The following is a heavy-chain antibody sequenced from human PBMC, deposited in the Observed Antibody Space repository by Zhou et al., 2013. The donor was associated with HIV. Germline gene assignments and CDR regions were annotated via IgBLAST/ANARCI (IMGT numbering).Heavy chain of an antibody. Sequence: EVQLVESGGGLVQPGGSLRLSCAASGFTFSTYWMSWVRQAPGKGLEWVANIKEDGSEKYYVDSVKGRFTISRDNAKNSLYLQMNSLRAEDTAVYFCARFRGRIQDYWGQGTLVTVSS. V-gene: IGHV3-7*01. J-gene: IGHJ4*02. CDR1: GFTFSTYW. CDR2: IKEDGSEK. CDR3: ARFRGRIQDY.